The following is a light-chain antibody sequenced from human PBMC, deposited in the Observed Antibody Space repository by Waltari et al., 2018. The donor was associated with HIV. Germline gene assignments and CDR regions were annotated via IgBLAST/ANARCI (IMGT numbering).Light chain of an antibody. CDR2: DVC. J-gene: IGLJ2*01. CDR1: SSDVGSYNY. CDR3: CSYAGTYTFVV. Sequence: QSALTQPRSLSGSPGQSVTISCTGTSSDVGSYNYVSWYQHHPGKAPNLLLYDVCARPSGVPARFSGSKSGNTASLTISGLQAEDEADYYCCSYAGTYTFVVFGGGTKLTFL. V-gene: IGLV2-11*01.